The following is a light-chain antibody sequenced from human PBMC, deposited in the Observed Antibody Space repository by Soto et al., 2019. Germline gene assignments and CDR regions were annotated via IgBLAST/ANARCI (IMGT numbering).Light chain of an antibody. CDR1: QSISTW. Sequence: DIQMTPSPSTLPASVGDRVFIPCRTNQSISTWLAWYQQKTGKAPNLLIYKASRLETGVTPRISGSRSGTEYTLTISFLQHDDYATYYCQQYNSYSPLTFGGGTKVDIK. J-gene: IGKJ4*01. V-gene: IGKV1-5*03. CDR2: KAS. CDR3: QQYNSYSPLT.